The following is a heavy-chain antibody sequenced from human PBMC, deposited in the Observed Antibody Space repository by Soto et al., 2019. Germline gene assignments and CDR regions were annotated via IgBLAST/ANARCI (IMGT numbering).Heavy chain of an antibody. CDR2: IYYSGST. CDR3: ARRGYSGYDSYYYYMDV. Sequence: PSETLSLTCTVSGGSISSYYWSWIRQPPGKGLEWIGYIYYSGSTNYNPSLKSRVTISVDTSKNQFSLKLSSVTAADTAVYYCARRGYSGYDSYYYYMDVWGKGTTVTVSS. J-gene: IGHJ6*03. D-gene: IGHD5-12*01. V-gene: IGHV4-59*08. CDR1: GGSISSYY.